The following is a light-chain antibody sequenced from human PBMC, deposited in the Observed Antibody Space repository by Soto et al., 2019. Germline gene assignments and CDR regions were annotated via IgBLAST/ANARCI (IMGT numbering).Light chain of an antibody. CDR3: HQRSSWPLT. V-gene: IGKV3-11*01. J-gene: IGKJ4*01. CDR1: RSVSNY. Sequence: PGKRATLSCRASRSVSNYLAWYQQKPGQSPRLLIYGASNRATGIPARFSGSGSGTDFTLTISSLEPEDFAVYYCHQRSSWPLTFGGGTKVEIK. CDR2: GAS.